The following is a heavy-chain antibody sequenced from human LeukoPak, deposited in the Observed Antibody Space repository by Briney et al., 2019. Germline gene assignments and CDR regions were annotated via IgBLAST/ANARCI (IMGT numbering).Heavy chain of an antibody. D-gene: IGHD3-10*01. CDR3: AKECDYSPGHKFDL. Sequence: GGSLRLSCRASGFTFNNYLMSWVRQAPGKGLEWVAVLFTGGGGARYADSVRGRFTISGDTSKTTLYLRMNGLRTEDTAVYYCAKECDYSPGHKFDLWGRGALVTVSS. CDR1: GFTFNNYL. CDR2: LFTGGGGA. V-gene: IGHV3-23*01. J-gene: IGHJ4*02.